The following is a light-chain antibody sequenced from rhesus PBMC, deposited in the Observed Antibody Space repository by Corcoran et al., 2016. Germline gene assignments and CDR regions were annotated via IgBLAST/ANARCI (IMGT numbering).Light chain of an antibody. CDR2: RSS. CDR1: QSLSNY. CDR3: QQGYSCPFT. Sequence: DIQMTQSPSSLSASVGDRVTTTCQASQSLSNYLNWYQQKPGKIPKVLIYRSSSLQRGIPSRLRGSGSGTDFTLSISSLQPEDFATYYGQQGYSCPFTFGPGTKLDIK. J-gene: IGKJ3*01. V-gene: IGKV1S9*01.